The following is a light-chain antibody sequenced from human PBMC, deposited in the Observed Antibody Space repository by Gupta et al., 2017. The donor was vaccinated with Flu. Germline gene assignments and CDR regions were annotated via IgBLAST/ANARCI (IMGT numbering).Light chain of an antibody. V-gene: IGKV3-15*01. CDR2: GAS. CDR1: QSVSSN. CDR3: QQHNNWPPVT. J-gene: IGKJ2*01. Sequence: EIVMTQSPATLSVSPGESATLSCRASQSVSSNLAWYKQKPGQAPRLPIYGASTRATGIPARFSGSGYGTEFTLTISSRQSEDFAVYYCQQHNNWPPVTFGQGTKIEIK.